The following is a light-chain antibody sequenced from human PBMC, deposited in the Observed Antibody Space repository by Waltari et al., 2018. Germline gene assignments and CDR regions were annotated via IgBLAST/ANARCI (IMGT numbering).Light chain of an antibody. Sequence: EIVLTQSPGTLSLSPGERATLSCRASQSVSIYLAWYQQKPGQAPSLLIYHASSRATGIPDRFSGSGSGTDFSLTISRLEPEDFAMYYCQHYVSLPATFGPGTKVEIK. CDR3: QHYVSLPAT. V-gene: IGKV3-20*01. CDR1: QSVSIY. CDR2: HAS. J-gene: IGKJ1*01.